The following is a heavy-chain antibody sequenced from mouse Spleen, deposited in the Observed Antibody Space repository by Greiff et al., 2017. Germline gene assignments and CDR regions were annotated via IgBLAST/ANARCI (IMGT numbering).Heavy chain of an antibody. V-gene: IGHV6-3*01. Sequence: EVKLVESGGGLVQPGGSMKLSCVASGFTFSNYWMNWVRQSPEKGLEWVAQIRLKSDNYATHYAESVKGRFTISRDDSKSSVYLQMNNLRAEDTGIYYCTARYDYYFDYWGQGTTLTVSS. CDR1: GFTFSNYW. J-gene: IGHJ2*01. D-gene: IGHD2-4*01. CDR2: IRLKSDNYAT. CDR3: TARYDYYFDY.